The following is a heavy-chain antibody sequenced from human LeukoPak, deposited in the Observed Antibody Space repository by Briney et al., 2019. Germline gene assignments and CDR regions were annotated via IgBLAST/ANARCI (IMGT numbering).Heavy chain of an antibody. CDR2: IYSGGSI. V-gene: IGHV3-66*01. CDR1: GFTVSSYY. J-gene: IGHJ4*02. D-gene: IGHD3-10*01. CDR3: ARSPRGVSYFDC. Sequence: GGSLRLSCAPSGFTVSSYYMSWVRQAPGKGLEWVSVIYSGGSIYYTDPVKGRFTISRDDSKKTLYLQMNSLRAEDTAVYYCARSPRGVSYFDCWGQGTLVTVSS.